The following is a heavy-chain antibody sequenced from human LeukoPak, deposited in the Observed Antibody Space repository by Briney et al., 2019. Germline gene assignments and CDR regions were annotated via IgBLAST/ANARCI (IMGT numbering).Heavy chain of an antibody. CDR1: GFTFTTYG. D-gene: IGHD2-2*03. CDR3: AKDSHWILFDD. Sequence: PGGSLRLSCSASGFTFTTYGMHYVRQAPGKGLEWVSGIGGSGTRTYYADPVKGRFTISRDNAKNTPELQLNSLRDDDTAVYYCAKDSHWILFDDWGQGTLVSVSS. J-gene: IGHJ4*02. CDR2: IGGSGTRT. V-gene: IGHV3-23*01.